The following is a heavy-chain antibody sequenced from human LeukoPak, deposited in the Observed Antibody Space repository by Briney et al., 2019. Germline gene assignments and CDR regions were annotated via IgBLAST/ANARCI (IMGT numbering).Heavy chain of an antibody. J-gene: IGHJ4*02. V-gene: IGHV3-30*02. CDR1: GFTVSRNY. CDR3: TKGIATEDCRLFF. CDR2: IQSDESNK. Sequence: TGGSLRLSCAASGFTVSRNYMSWVRQAPGKGLEWVAFIQSDESNKHYADSVKGRFTVSRDNSKNTLYLQMNSLRPEDTAVYYCTKGIATEDCRLFFWGQGALVTVSS. D-gene: IGHD2/OR15-2a*01.